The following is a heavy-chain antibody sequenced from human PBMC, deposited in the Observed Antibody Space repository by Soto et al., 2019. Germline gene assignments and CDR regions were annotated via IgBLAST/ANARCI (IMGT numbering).Heavy chain of an antibody. J-gene: IGHJ6*02. V-gene: IGHV4-59*12. CDR2: IYYSGST. CDR3: VRDAFSWTPKGHYYYGMDV. CDR1: GGSISSYY. Sequence: SETLSLTCTVSGGSISSYYWSWIRQPPGKGLEWIGYIYYSGSTNYNPSLKSRVTISVDTSKNQFSLKLSSVTAADTAVYYCVRDAFSWTPKGHYYYGMDVWGQGTTVTVSS.